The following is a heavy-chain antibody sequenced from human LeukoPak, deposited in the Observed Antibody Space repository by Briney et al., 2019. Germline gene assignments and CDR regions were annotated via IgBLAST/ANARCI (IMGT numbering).Heavy chain of an antibody. CDR3: VRFRDTADN. Sequence: PSQTLSLTCTVSGGSISSGAYSWSWIRQHPGKGLEWIGYIHYSGTTYYNPSLKSRVTISVDTSKNQFSLKLSSVTAADTAVYYCVRFRDTADNWGQGTLVTVSS. V-gene: IGHV4-31*03. CDR2: IHYSGTT. D-gene: IGHD5-18*01. J-gene: IGHJ4*02. CDR1: GGSISSGAYS.